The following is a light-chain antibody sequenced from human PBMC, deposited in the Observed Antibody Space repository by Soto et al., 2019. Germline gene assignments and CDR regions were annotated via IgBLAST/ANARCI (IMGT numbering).Light chain of an antibody. CDR3: ISYTSSSTLV. V-gene: IGLV2-14*01. J-gene: IGLJ2*01. Sequence: QSALTQHASVSGSPGQSITISCTGTSSDVGGYNYVSWYQQHPGKAPKLMIYEVSNRPSGVSNRFSGSKSGITASLTISGLQAEDEADYYCISYTSSSTLVFGGGTQLTVL. CDR1: SSDVGGYNY. CDR2: EVS.